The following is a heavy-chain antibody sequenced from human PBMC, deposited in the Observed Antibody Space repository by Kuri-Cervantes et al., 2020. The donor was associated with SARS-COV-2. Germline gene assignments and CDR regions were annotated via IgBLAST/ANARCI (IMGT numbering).Heavy chain of an antibody. CDR3: ARGTAPQLDAFDI. V-gene: IGHV4-61*09. CDR2: NYTSGST. Sequence: LRLSCTVSGGSTSSGSYCWSWLRQPAGKGLELIGNNYTSGSTNYYPSLKSRVTISVDTSKNQFSLKLSSVTAADTAVYYCARGTAPQLDAFDIWGQGTMVTVSS. CDR1: GGSTSSGSYC. J-gene: IGHJ3*02. D-gene: IGHD6-13*01.